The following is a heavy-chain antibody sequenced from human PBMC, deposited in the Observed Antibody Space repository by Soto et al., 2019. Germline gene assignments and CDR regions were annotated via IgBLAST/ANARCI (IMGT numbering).Heavy chain of an antibody. J-gene: IGHJ4*02. CDR3: ARGTYSSSSDY. CDR2: IYYSGST. CDR1: GDFITSIYH. V-gene: IGHV4-59*01. D-gene: IGHD6-6*01. Sequence: SETLSLTCAVSGDFITSIYHWAWIRQPPGRGLEWIGYIYYSGSTNYNPSLKSRVTISVDTSKNQFSLKLSSVTAADTAVYYCARGTYSSSSDYWGQGTLVTVSS.